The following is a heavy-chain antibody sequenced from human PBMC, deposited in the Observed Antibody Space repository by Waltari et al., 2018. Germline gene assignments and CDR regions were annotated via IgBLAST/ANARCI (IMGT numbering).Heavy chain of an antibody. J-gene: IGHJ4*02. D-gene: IGHD5-12*01. CDR2: IIPSFGTA. CDR3: ARDDNGEDGYPGVYFDY. V-gene: IGHV1-69*08. Sequence: QVQLVQSGAEVKKPGSSVKVSCKASGGTFSSYAISWVRQAPGQGLEWMGRIIPSFGTANYAQKFQGRVTITADKSTSTAYMELSSLRSEDTAVYYCARDDNGEDGYPGVYFDYWGQGTLVTVSS. CDR1: GGTFSSYA.